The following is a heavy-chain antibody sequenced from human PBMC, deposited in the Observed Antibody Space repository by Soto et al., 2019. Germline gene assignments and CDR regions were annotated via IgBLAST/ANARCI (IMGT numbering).Heavy chain of an antibody. J-gene: IGHJ3*02. CDR1: GGSISTTSFY. D-gene: IGHD3-3*01. CDR3: VRGRDFVVRLSEFEI. CDR2: LSHSGHT. Sequence: QLQLLESGPGLVEPSETLSLTGSVSGGSISTTSFYWGWIRQPPGKALQWIGTLSHSGHTYSSPSIKSRVTMSVDTSGSEFYLKLSSVTAADTAVYYCVRGRDFVVRLSEFEIWGQGTVVNVSS. V-gene: IGHV4-39*01.